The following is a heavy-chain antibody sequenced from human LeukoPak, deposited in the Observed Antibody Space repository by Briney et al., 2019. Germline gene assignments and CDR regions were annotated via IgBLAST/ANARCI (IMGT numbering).Heavy chain of an antibody. CDR3: ARERCSSTSCYVNWFDP. D-gene: IGHD2-2*01. V-gene: IGHV1-69*04. Sequence: ASVKVSCKASGGTFSSYNISWVRQAPGQGLEWMGRIIPILGIANYAQKFQGRVTITADKSTSTAYMELSSLRSEDTAVYYCARERCSSTSCYVNWFDPWGQGTLVTVSS. CDR1: GGTFSSYN. CDR2: IIPILGIA. J-gene: IGHJ5*02.